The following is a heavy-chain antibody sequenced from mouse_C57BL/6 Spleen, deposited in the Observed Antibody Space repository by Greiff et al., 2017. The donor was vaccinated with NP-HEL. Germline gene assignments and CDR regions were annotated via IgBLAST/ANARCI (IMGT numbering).Heavy chain of an antibody. D-gene: IGHD4-1*01. V-gene: IGHV1-61*01. Sequence: QVQLQQPGAELVRPGSSVKLSCKASGYTFTSYWMDWVKQRPGQGLEWIGNIYPYDSETHYNQKFKDKATLTVDKSSSTAYMQLSSLTSEDSAVYYCASRRWDGNYWGQGTTLTVSS. CDR2: IYPYDSET. CDR1: GYTFTSYW. CDR3: ASRRWDGNY. J-gene: IGHJ2*01.